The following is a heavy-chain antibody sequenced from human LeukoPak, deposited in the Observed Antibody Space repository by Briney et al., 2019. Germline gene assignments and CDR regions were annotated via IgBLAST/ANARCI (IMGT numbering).Heavy chain of an antibody. CDR2: IYYSGST. CDR1: GGSINSYY. V-gene: IGHV4-59*08. D-gene: IGHD3-10*01. CDR3: ARAFDYGSGRYYFDY. Sequence: SETLSLTCTVSGGSINSYYWSWIRQPPGKGLEWIGYIYYSGSTNYNPSLKSRVTISVDTSKKHFSLKLTSVTAADTAVYYCARAFDYGSGRYYFDYWGQGTLVTVSS. J-gene: IGHJ4*02.